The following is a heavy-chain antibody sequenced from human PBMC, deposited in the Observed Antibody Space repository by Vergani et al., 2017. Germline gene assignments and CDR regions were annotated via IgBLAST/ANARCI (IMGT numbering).Heavy chain of an antibody. CDR1: GGTFSSYA. J-gene: IGHJ6*02. V-gene: IGHV1-69*17. CDR2: IIPIFGIA. Sequence: QVQLVQSGAEVKKPGSSVKVSCKASGGTFSSYAISWVRQAPGQGLEWMGGIIPIFGIANYAQKFQGRVTITADKSTSTAYMELSSLRSEDTAVYYCASPSGRGITTYYYYGMDVWGQGTTVTVSS. CDR3: ASPSGRGITTYYYYGMDV. D-gene: IGHD2-15*01.